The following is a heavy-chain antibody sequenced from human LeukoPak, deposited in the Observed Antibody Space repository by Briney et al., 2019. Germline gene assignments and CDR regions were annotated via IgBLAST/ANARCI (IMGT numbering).Heavy chain of an antibody. CDR2: ISSSSIYR. D-gene: IGHD4-17*01. CDR3: ARRKTDYGDFDY. CDR1: GLSFSTYS. Sequence: GGSLRLSCAASGLSFSTYSMNWVRQAPGKGLEWVSSISSSSIYRYYADSVKGRFTISRDNAKNSLSLQMNNLRVEDTAIYYCARRKTDYGDFDYWGQGAPVTVSS. J-gene: IGHJ4*02. V-gene: IGHV3-21*04.